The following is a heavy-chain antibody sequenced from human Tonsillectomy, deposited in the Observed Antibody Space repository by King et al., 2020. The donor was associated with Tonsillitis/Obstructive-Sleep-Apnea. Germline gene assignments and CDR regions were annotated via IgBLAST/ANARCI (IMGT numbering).Heavy chain of an antibody. J-gene: IGHJ4*02. Sequence: VQLVESGGGLVKPGGSLRLSCAASGFTFSDYYMSWIRQAPGKGLEWVAYITRSSSYSNYVDSVNGRFTISRDNAKNSLFLQMNSLRDEDTAVYYCARVSHCGSTSCYDFDYWGQGTLVTVAS. CDR1: GFTFSDYY. V-gene: IGHV3-11*05. CDR3: ARVSHCGSTSCYDFDY. CDR2: ITRSSSYS. D-gene: IGHD2-2*01.